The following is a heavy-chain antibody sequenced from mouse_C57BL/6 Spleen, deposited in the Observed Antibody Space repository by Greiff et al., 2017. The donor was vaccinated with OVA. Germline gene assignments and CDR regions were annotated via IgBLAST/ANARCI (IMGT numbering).Heavy chain of an antibody. J-gene: IGHJ2*01. CDR2: IYPGSGNT. CDR3: ARSPYSNLYFDY. D-gene: IGHD2-5*01. V-gene: IGHV1-76*01. CDR1: GYTFTDYY. Sequence: QVHVKQSGAELVRPGASVKLSCKASGYTFTDYYINWVKQRPGQGLEWIARIYPGSGNTYYNEKFKGKATLTAEKSSSTAYMQLSSLTSEDSAVYFCARSPYSNLYFDYWGQGTTLTVSS.